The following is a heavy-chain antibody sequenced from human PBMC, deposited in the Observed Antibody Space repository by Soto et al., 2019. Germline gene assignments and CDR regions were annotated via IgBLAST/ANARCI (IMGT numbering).Heavy chain of an antibody. Sequence: PSETLSLTCTVSGGSISSGDYYWSWVRQPPGKGLEWIGYIYYSGSTYYNPSLKSRVTISVDTSKNQFSLKLSSVTAADTAVYYFARYSYYYDSSGYRPLDYWGQGTLVTVSS. CDR3: ARYSYYYDSSGYRPLDY. CDR1: GGSISSGDYY. J-gene: IGHJ4*02. D-gene: IGHD3-22*01. V-gene: IGHV4-30-4*01. CDR2: IYYSGST.